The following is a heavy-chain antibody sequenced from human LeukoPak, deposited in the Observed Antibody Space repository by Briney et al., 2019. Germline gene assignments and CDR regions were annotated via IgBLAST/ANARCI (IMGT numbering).Heavy chain of an antibody. CDR1: GGSISSYY. CDR2: IYYSAST. CDR3: ARDSSGWPFDY. Sequence: PSETLSLTCTVSGGSISSYYWSWLRQPRGKGLEGIGYIYYSASTNYNPSLKSRVTISVDTSKNQFSLKLSSVTAADTAVYYCARDSSGWPFDYWGQGTLVTVSS. J-gene: IGHJ4*02. V-gene: IGHV4-59*01. D-gene: IGHD6-19*01.